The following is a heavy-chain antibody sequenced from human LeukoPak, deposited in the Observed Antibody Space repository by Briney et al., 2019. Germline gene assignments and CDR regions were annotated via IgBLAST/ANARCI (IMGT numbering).Heavy chain of an antibody. J-gene: IGHJ4*02. Sequence: SQALSLTCTVSGGSISSGGYYWSWIRQHPGKGLERIGYIYYSGSTYYNPSLKSRVTISVDTSKNQFSLKLSSVTAADTAVYYCASRRGYSGYDRVYFDYWGQGTLVTVSS. CDR1: GGSISSGGYY. V-gene: IGHV4-31*03. D-gene: IGHD5-12*01. CDR3: ASRRGYSGYDRVYFDY. CDR2: IYYSGST.